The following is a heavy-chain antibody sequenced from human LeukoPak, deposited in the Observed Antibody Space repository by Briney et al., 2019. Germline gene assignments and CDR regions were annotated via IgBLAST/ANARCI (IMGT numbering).Heavy chain of an antibody. CDR3: ARQPWSFTYYDFWSGYYTLNWFDP. V-gene: IGHV4-39*01. Sequence: SETLSLTCTVSGGSISSSSYYWGWIRQPPGKGLEWIGSIYYSGSTYYNPSLKSRVTISVDTSKNQFSPKLSSVTAADTAVYYCARQPWSFTYYDFWSGYYTLNWFDPWGQGTLVTVSS. CDR2: IYYSGST. D-gene: IGHD3-3*01. J-gene: IGHJ5*02. CDR1: GGSISSSSYY.